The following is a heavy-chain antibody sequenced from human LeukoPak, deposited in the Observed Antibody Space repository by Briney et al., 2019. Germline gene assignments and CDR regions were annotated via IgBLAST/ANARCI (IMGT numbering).Heavy chain of an antibody. CDR3: ASGRAGIDR. CDR1: GGSMSSYY. Sequence: SETLSLTCTVSGGSMSSYYWSWLRQPPGKGLEWIGYISYSENMDIDNTNYSPSLKSRVTMSLHMSKNHGFLNLTSVTAADSAVYYCASGRAGIDRWGRGTLVIVS. CDR2: ISYSENMDIDNT. J-gene: IGHJ5*02. D-gene: IGHD1-1*01. V-gene: IGHV4-59*01.